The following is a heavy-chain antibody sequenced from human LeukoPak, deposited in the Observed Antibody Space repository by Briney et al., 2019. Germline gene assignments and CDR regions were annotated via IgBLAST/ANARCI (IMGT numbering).Heavy chain of an antibody. CDR1: GGSISSYY. V-gene: IGHV4-59*12. CDR2: IYYTGNN. J-gene: IGHJ4*02. CDR3: AREFYCSGGICYDY. D-gene: IGHD2-15*01. Sequence: SETLSLTCTVSGGSISSYYWSWIRQPPGKGLEWIGYIYYTGNNNYNPSLKSRVTMSVDTSKNQFSLKLSSVTAADTAVYYCAREFYCSGGICYDYWGQGTLVTASS.